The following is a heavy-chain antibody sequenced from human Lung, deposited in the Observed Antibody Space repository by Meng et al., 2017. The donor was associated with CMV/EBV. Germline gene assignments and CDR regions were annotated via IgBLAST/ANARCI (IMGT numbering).Heavy chain of an antibody. Sequence: GGSLGLXCAASGFTFSSYSMNWVRQAPGKGLEWLSYISSSSRTADYADSVKGPPNITRDNVNKSPYLQINSLRAEDTAVYYCARDYVGASGLDYWGQGTLVTVSS. CDR1: GFTFSSYS. CDR3: ARDYVGASGLDY. CDR2: ISSSSRTA. D-gene: IGHD1-26*01. V-gene: IGHV3-48*01. J-gene: IGHJ4*02.